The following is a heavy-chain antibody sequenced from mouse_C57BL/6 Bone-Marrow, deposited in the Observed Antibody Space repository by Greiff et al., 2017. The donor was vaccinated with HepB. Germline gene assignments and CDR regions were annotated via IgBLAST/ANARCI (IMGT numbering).Heavy chain of an antibody. CDR1: GFNIKDDY. D-gene: IGHD1-1*01. V-gene: IGHV14-4*01. Sequence: VQLQQSGAELVRPGASVKLSCTASGFNIKDDYMHWVKQRPEQGLEWIGWIDPENGDTEYASKFQGKATITVDTSSNTAYLQLSSLTSENTAVYYCAAYGSSSWFAYWGQGTLVTVSA. J-gene: IGHJ3*01. CDR3: AAYGSSSWFAY. CDR2: IDPENGDT.